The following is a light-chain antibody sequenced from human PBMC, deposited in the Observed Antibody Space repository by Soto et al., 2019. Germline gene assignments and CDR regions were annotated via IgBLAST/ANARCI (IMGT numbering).Light chain of an antibody. V-gene: IGKV3-15*01. CDR3: CQYNSSCPFT. CDR2: DAS. CDR1: QSVSSN. J-gene: IGKJ2*01. Sequence: EIVMTQSPATLSLSPGERATLSCRASQSVSSNLAWYQQKPGQAPRLLIYDASTRATGVPARFSGSRSGTEFFPTTISRLADEDVAVYCCQYNSSCPFTFGQGTKLEIK.